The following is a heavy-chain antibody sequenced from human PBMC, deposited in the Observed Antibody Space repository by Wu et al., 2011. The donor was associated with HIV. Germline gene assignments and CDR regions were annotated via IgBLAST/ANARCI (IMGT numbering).Heavy chain of an antibody. CDR2: INPSGGST. J-gene: IGHJ4*02. CDR1: GYTFTSHF. CDR3: ARDFGGDEDS. D-gene: IGHD2-21*01. V-gene: IGHV1-46*01. Sequence: QVQLVQSGAEVKKPGASVKVSCEASGYTFTSHFIHWVRQAPGQGLEWMGIINPSGGSTVYAQKFQGRVIMTRDTSTSTVYMELSSLRSEDTAMYYCARDFGGDEDSWGQGTLVTVSS.